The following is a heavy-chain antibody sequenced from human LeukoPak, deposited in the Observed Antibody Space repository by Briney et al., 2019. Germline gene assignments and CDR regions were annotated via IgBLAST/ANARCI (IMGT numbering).Heavy chain of an antibody. CDR1: GYTFTSYY. CDR2: INPSGGST. J-gene: IGHJ6*02. D-gene: IGHD3-3*01. V-gene: IGHV1-46*01. Sequence: ASVKVSCKASGYTFTSYYMHWERQAPGQGLEWMGIINPSGGSTSYAQKFQGRVTMTRDTSTSTVYMELSSLRSEDTAVYYCAREDFWSGYSGYGMDVWGQGTTVTVSS. CDR3: AREDFWSGYSGYGMDV.